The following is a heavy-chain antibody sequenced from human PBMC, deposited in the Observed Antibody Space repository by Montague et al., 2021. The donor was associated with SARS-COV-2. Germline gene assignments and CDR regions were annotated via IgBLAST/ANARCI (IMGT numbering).Heavy chain of an antibody. CDR1: DGSISSYY. D-gene: IGHD6-6*01. CDR2: IYYSGST. V-gene: IGHV4-59*08. Sequence: SETLSLTCTVSDGSISSYYWSWIRQPPGKGLEWIGYIYYSGSTNYNPSLKSRVTISVDTSKNQLSLKLSSVTAADTAVYYCARHALNEYSSAWAFGFDYWGQGTLVTVSS. J-gene: IGHJ4*02. CDR3: ARHALNEYSSAWAFGFDY.